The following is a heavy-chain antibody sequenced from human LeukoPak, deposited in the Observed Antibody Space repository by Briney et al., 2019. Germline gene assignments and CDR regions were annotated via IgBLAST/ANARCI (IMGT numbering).Heavy chain of an antibody. CDR1: GGSISSDY. D-gene: IGHD3-3*01. CDR2: IYYSGST. CDR3: AGTDPTIFGVVIGDY. V-gene: IGHV4-59*08. J-gene: IGHJ4*02. Sequence: SETLSLTCTVSGGSISSDYWSWIRQPPGMGLEWIGYIYYSGSTNYRPSLKSRVSISLDTSKNQFSLKLSSVTAADTAVYYCAGTDPTIFGVVIGDYWGQGTLVTVSS.